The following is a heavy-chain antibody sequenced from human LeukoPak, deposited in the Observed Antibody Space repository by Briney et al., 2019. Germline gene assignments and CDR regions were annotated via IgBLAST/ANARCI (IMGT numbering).Heavy chain of an antibody. J-gene: IGHJ4*02. CDR3: ARVPYSSGWYVIDY. V-gene: IGHV1-2*02. D-gene: IGHD6-19*01. Sequence: ASVKVSCKASGFTFTGHYMHWVRQAPGQGLEWMGWINPNSGGTNYAQKFQGSVTMTRDTSVSTAYMELSRLTSDDTAVYYCARVPYSSGWYVIDYWGQGTLVTVSS. CDR1: GFTFTGHY. CDR2: INPNSGGT.